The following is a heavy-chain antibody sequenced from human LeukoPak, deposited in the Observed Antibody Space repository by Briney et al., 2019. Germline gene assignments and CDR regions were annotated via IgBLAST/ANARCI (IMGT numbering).Heavy chain of an antibody. CDR3: ARHVIAAAGTSYYYYMDV. Sequence: GESLKISCKGSGYSFTSYWIGWVRQMPGKGLEWMGIIYPGDSDTRYSPSFQGQVTISADKSISTAYLQWSSLKASDTAMYYCARHVIAAAGTSYYYYMDVWGKGTTVTVSS. CDR1: GYSFTSYW. V-gene: IGHV5-51*01. J-gene: IGHJ6*03. CDR2: IYPGDSDT. D-gene: IGHD6-13*01.